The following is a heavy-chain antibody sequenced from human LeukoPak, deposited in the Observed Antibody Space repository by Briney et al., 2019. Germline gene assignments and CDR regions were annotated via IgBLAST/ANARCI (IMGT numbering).Heavy chain of an antibody. CDR3: ARTAHYGDYDY. J-gene: IGHJ4*02. V-gene: IGHV4-59*01. D-gene: IGHD4-17*01. CDR1: GGSISSYY. CDR2: IYYSGST. Sequence: SETLSLTCTVSGGSISSYYWSWIRQPPGKGLEWIGYIYYSGSTNYNPSLKSRVTISVDTSKNQFSLKLSSVTAAATAVYYCARTAHYGDYDYWGQGTLVTVSS.